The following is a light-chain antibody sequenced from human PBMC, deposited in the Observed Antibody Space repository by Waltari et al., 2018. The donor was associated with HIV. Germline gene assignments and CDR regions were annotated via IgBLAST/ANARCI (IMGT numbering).Light chain of an antibody. J-gene: IGKJ1*01. CDR2: DAS. CDR3: QQYNSWPGT. CDR1: QSVSSN. V-gene: IGKV3-15*01. Sequence: EIVMTQSPATLSVSPGERATLSCRASQSVSSNLAWYQHKPGQAPRLLIYDASTRATGFPARFSGSGSGTEFTLTISSLQSEDFAVYYCQQYNSWPGTFGQGTKVEIK.